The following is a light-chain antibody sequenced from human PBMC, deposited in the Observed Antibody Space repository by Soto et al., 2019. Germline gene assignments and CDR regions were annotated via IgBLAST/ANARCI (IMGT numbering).Light chain of an antibody. J-gene: IGKJ4*02. CDR3: QRDNNSPR. CDR1: QGIRSW. Sequence: DIQMTQSPSSVSASVGDRVTSTCRASQGIRSWVAWYQQKPGKAPKLLIYAASSLQSGVPSRFSGSGSGTYFTLTINSLQPDDFGTYFCQRDNNSPRFGGGTKVEMK. V-gene: IGKV1-12*01. CDR2: AAS.